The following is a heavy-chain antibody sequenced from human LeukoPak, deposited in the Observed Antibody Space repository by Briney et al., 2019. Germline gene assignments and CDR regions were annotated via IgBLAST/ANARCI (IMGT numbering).Heavy chain of an antibody. CDR3: ARDLGIVVVPAAAVY. J-gene: IGHJ4*02. CDR1: GFTFSSYS. CDR2: ISSSSSYI. D-gene: IGHD2-2*03. V-gene: IGHV3-21*01. Sequence: GGSLRLSCAASGFTFSSYSMNWVRQAPGKGLEWVSSISSSSSYIYYADSVKGRFTISRDNAKNSLYLQMNSLRAEDTAVYYCARDLGIVVVPAAAVYWGQGTLVTVSS.